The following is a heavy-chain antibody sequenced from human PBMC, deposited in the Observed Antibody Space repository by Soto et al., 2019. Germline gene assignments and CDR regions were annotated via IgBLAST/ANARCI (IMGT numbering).Heavy chain of an antibody. CDR3: AKEGILRYYFDY. J-gene: IGHJ4*02. Sequence: EVQLLESGGGLVQPGGSLRLSCAASGFTFSSYAMSWVRQAPGKGLEWVSAISGSGDSTYYADSAKGRFTISRDSSKNTLYLQMTSLRGEDTAVYYCAKEGILRYYFDYWGQGTLVTVSS. CDR2: ISGSGDST. V-gene: IGHV3-23*01. D-gene: IGHD2-21*01. CDR1: GFTFSSYA.